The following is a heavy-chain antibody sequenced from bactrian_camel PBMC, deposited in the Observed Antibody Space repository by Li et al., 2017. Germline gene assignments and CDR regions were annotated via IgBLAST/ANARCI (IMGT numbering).Heavy chain of an antibody. J-gene: IGHJ4*01. CDR3: AFQDLRGDVRNLAQIQYKY. CDR2: IYVSSGDT. V-gene: IGHV3S6*01. Sequence: HVQLVESGGGSVQAGGSLSLSCEASGLKYSSHCYAWFRQAPGKEREGVAGIYVSSGDTYYADSVKGRFTISQDYAEGTVYLQMNSLKPEDTAMYYCAFQDLRGDVRNLAQIQYKYWGQGTQVTVS. CDR1: GLKYSSHC. D-gene: IGHD1*01.